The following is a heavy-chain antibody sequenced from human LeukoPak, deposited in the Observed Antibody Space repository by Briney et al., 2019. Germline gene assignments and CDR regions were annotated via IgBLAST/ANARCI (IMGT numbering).Heavy chain of an antibody. Sequence: SETLSLTWSVSNDSIRNYYLSWIRQPPGKALEWIGYIYHTGNTNYNPSLKSRLTMSIDTSKNQFSLNLNSVTAADTAVYYCARGNYGSGSYYVVDFDYWGQGTLVTVSS. J-gene: IGHJ4*02. CDR1: NDSIRNYY. V-gene: IGHV4-59*01. CDR2: IYHTGNT. CDR3: ARGNYGSGSYYVVDFDY. D-gene: IGHD3-10*01.